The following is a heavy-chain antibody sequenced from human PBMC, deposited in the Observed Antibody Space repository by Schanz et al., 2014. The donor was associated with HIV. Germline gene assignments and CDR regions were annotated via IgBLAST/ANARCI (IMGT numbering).Heavy chain of an antibody. D-gene: IGHD6-19*01. V-gene: IGHV3-21*01. J-gene: IGHJ6*02. Sequence: VQLVEFGGGLVRPGESLRLSCLASGFTFNNYAMSWVRQAPGKGLEWVSSISSSSSYIKYADSVKGRFTISRDNAKNSLYLQMNSLRAEDTAVFYCAREVLVAGRSYSYYGMDVWGQGTTVTVSS. CDR1: GFTFNNYA. CDR3: AREVLVAGRSYSYYGMDV. CDR2: ISSSSSYI.